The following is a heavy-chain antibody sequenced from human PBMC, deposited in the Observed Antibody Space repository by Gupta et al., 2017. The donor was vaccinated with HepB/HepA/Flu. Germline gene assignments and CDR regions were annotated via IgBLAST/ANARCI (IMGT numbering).Heavy chain of an antibody. V-gene: IGHV3-7*01. D-gene: IGHD5-24*01. CDR3: VRRSGYNDLRCYFNFDY. CDR2: MKNDGSEE. CDR1: GFTFPHYR. Sequence: EVVLVDSGGGFVQRGGSMKLSRFSSGFTFPHYRLRWVRHSPGDGLGWVATMKNDGSEEYYVDSVKGRFTISRDNSKNSLYLQMNSMRGEDTALCYCVRRSGYNDLRCYFNFDYWGRGTLVTVSS. J-gene: IGHJ4*02.